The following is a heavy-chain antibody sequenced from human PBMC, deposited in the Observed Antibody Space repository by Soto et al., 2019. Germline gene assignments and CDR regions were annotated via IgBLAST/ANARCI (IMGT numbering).Heavy chain of an antibody. J-gene: IGHJ4*02. V-gene: IGHV3-30*03. CDR2: ISYDGSNK. CDR3: AYGWNFDY. Sequence: GGSLRLSFAGSGFTFSSYWLHWVRQAPGKGLEWGAVISYDGSNKYYADSVKGRFTISRDNSKNTLYLQMNSLRAEDTAVYYCAYGWNFDYWGQGTLVTVSS. D-gene: IGHD6-19*01. CDR1: GFTFSSYW.